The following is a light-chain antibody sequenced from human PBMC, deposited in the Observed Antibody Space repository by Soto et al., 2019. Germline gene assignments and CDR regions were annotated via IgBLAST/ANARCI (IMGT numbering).Light chain of an antibody. CDR3: QQSYSSPPT. CDR2: AAS. Sequence: DIQMTQSPSSLSASVEDRVIITCRASQSIRNQLNWYQQKPGKAPKLLIFAASSLQSGVPSRFSGSRSGPDFTLTISSLQPEDFATYYCQQSYSSPPTLGQGTKVDTK. J-gene: IGKJ1*01. CDR1: QSIRNQ. V-gene: IGKV1-39*01.